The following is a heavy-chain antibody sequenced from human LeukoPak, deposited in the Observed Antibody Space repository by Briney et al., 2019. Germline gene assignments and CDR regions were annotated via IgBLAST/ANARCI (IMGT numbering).Heavy chain of an antibody. D-gene: IGHD3-10*01. J-gene: IGHJ6*03. Sequence: SETLSLTCTVSGDSISRYYWSWIRQPPGKGLEWIGYIYYTVSTNYNSSLKSRVTISVDTSKNQFSLKLSSATAADTAVYYCARDGGTYYYGSGSYYYYMDVWGKGTTVTISS. CDR1: GDSISRYY. CDR2: IYYTVST. CDR3: ARDGGTYYYGSGSYYYYMDV. V-gene: IGHV4-59*12.